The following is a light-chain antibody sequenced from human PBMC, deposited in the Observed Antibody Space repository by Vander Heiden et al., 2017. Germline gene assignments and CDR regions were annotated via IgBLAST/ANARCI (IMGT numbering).Light chain of an antibody. Sequence: DIEMDQSPLTLPVTTGEPPSLSCRPSQTHLHSNGNNYLDWYLQKPGQSPQLLIYLGSNRAYGGPDRFSGSGSGTNFTLKISRVEAEDVVVYYCMQSLQNYPYTFGQGAKLEIK. V-gene: IGKV2-28*01. CDR1: QTHLHSNGNNY. CDR2: LGS. J-gene: IGKJ2*01. CDR3: MQSLQNYPYT.